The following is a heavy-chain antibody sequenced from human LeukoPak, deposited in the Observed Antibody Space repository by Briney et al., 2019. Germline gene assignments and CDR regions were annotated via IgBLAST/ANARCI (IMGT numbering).Heavy chain of an antibody. J-gene: IGHJ4*02. Sequence: GGSLRLSCSASGLTFSTYSMNWVRQAPGKGLEWVSSISSSSIYIYYADSLKGRFTISRDNAKNSLYLQMNSLRAEDTAVYYCARGRIAAAGKEDYYFDYWGQGTLVTVSS. V-gene: IGHV3-21*01. CDR2: ISSSSIYI. CDR1: GLTFSTYS. CDR3: ARGRIAAAGKEDYYFDY. D-gene: IGHD6-13*01.